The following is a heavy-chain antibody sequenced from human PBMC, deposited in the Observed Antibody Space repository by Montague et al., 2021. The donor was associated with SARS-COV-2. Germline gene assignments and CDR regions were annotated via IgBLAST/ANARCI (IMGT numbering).Heavy chain of an antibody. CDR3: AGGRRPVVVPGAGPAGRAFDI. J-gene: IGHJ3*02. CDR1: GGSLSNYY. Sequence: SETLSLTCALSGGSLSNYYWSWIRQPPGKGLEWIGEVNQSGTTIYNPSVKSGVTISEDASKNQFYLRLNSVTAADTAVYYCAGGRRPVVVPGAGPAGRAFDIWGQGTMVTVSS. CDR2: VNQSGTT. V-gene: IGHV4-34*01. D-gene: IGHD2-2*01.